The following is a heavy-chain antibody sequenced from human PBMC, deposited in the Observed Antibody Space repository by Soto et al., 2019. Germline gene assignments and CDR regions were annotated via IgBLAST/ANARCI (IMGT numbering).Heavy chain of an antibody. CDR2: IWYDGSNK. Sequence: VGSLRLSCAASGFTFSSYGMHWVRQAPGKGLEWVAVIWYDGSNKYYADSVKGRFTISRDNSKNTLYLQMNSLRAEDTAVYYCAKELDSMWSPLDNWGRGTLVTVSS. V-gene: IGHV3-33*06. CDR1: GFTFSSYG. J-gene: IGHJ4*02. CDR3: AKELDSMWSPLDN. D-gene: IGHD2-21*01.